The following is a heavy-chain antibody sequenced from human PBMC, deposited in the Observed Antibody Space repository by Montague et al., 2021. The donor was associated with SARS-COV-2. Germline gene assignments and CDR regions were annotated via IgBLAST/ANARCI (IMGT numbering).Heavy chain of an antibody. CDR3: ARLRDGVVPSPILGVGPYYSYCYMDV. D-gene: IGHD3-10*01. Sequence: SETLSLTCAVHGTSFSGYYWNWIRQPPGKGLEWIGEINHGGSTKYSPSPKSRLTISADTSKNQFSLKLTSVAAADTAVYYCARLRDGVVPSPILGVGPYYSYCYMDVWGRGTTVTVSS. CDR2: INHGGST. V-gene: IGHV4-34*01. CDR1: GTSFSGYY. J-gene: IGHJ6*03.